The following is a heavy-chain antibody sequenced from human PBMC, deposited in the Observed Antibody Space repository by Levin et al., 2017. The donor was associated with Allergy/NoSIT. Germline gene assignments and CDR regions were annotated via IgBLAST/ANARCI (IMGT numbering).Heavy chain of an antibody. CDR3: ARQPGHMVRGVIWYFDL. CDR2: IDPSDSYT. Sequence: SGGSLRLSCKGSGYSFTSYWISWVRQMPGKGLEWMGRIDPSDSYTNYSPSFQGHVTISADKSISTAYLQWSSLKASDTAMYYCARQPGHMVRGVIWYFDLWGRGTLVTVSS. J-gene: IGHJ2*01. CDR1: GYSFTSYW. D-gene: IGHD3-10*01. V-gene: IGHV5-10-1*01.